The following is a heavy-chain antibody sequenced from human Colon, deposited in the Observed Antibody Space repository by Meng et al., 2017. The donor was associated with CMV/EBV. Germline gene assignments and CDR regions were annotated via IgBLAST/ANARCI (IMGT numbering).Heavy chain of an antibody. CDR1: GDSISRLKW. Sequence: LTCPVSGDSISRLKWWSWVRQPPGKGLEWIGEVYQTGSTTYNESLKSRIMITVDKSKNQFSLQLHSVTAADTAVYFCARRAGWFDSWGQGTLVTVSS. J-gene: IGHJ5*01. CDR3: ARRAGWFDS. CDR2: VYQTGST. V-gene: IGHV4-4*01.